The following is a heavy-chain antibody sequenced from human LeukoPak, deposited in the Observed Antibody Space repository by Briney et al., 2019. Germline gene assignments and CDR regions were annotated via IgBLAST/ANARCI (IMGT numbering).Heavy chain of an antibody. Sequence: AGGSLRLSCAASGFTFSSYSMSWVRQAPGKGLEWVSAISGGKDSTYYADSVKGRFTISRDNSRSTLYLQMNSLRAEDTAIYYCATKRGQGTQLNYNWFDPWGQGTLVTVSS. D-gene: IGHD1-1*01. V-gene: IGHV3-23*01. CDR2: ISGGKDST. CDR1: GFTFSSYS. J-gene: IGHJ5*02. CDR3: ATKRGQGTQLNYNWFDP.